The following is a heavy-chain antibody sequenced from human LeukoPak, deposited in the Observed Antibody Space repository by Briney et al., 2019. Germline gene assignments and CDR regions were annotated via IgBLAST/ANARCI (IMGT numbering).Heavy chain of an antibody. J-gene: IGHJ4*02. Sequence: SETLSLTCTVSGGSISSSSYYWGWIRQPPGKGLEWIGSIYYSGSTYYNSSLKSRVTISVDTSKNQFSLKLSSVTAADTAVYYCARLAKMTAINTYYFDYWGQGTLVTVSS. CDR1: GGSISSSSYY. CDR3: ARLAKMTAINTYYFDY. CDR2: IYYSGST. V-gene: IGHV4-39*01. D-gene: IGHD5-24*01.